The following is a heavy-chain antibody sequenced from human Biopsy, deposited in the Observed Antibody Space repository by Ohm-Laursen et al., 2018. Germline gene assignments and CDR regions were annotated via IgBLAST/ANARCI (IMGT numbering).Heavy chain of an antibody. D-gene: IGHD6-19*01. CDR3: ARGRRTSGWPYFAN. V-gene: IGHV4-61*01. CDR2: IYSGGNT. Sequence: SETLSLTCSVSGDSLSSGPDNWSWIRQPPGQGLEYIGFIYSGGNTSYNPSLQNRVTMSVDTSKNQFSLKLSSVIAADTAVYYCARGRRTSGWPYFANWGQGTLVIVSS. J-gene: IGHJ4*02. CDR1: GDSLSSGPDN.